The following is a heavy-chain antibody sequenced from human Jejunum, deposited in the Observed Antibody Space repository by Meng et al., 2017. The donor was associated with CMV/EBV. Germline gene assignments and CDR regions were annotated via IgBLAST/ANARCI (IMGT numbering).Heavy chain of an antibody. Sequence: PLFQESDTGSVKRSETLSLSCTLPGGCIRSSSDCWWWNREPPGKGLGWIGSMYYSGSTYYNPSLKSRVTISVDTSKNQFSLKLSSVTAADTAVYYCARVGYDSSGYYRALLDYWGQGTLVTVSS. D-gene: IGHD3-22*01. CDR1: GGCIRSSSDC. CDR2: MYYSGST. J-gene: IGHJ4*02. V-gene: IGHV4-39*07. CDR3: ARVGYDSSGYYRALLDY.